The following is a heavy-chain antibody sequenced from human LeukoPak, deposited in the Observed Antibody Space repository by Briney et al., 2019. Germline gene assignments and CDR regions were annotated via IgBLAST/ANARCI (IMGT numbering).Heavy chain of an antibody. D-gene: IGHD3-22*01. CDR1: GFTFSTYG. CDR3: AKISGYYPFDY. Sequence: GGSLRLSCAASGFTFSTYGMHWVRQAPGKGLEWVAFIRYDGSHKYYTDSVRGRFTISRGNSKNTLYLQMNNLRAEDTALYYCAKISGYYPFDYWGQGTLVTVSS. CDR2: IRYDGSHK. J-gene: IGHJ4*02. V-gene: IGHV3-30*02.